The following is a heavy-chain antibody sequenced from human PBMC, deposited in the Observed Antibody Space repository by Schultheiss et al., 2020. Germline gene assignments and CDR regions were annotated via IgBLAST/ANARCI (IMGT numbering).Heavy chain of an antibody. CDR3: ARGGGAARPRLDY. Sequence: SETLSLTCAVYGGSFSGYYWSWIRQPPGKGLEWIGEINHSGSTNYNPSLKSRVTISVDTSKNQFSLQLNSVTPEDTAVYYCARGGGAARPRLDYWGQGTLVTVSS. D-gene: IGHD6-6*01. J-gene: IGHJ4*02. CDR2: INHSGST. CDR1: GGSFSGYY. V-gene: IGHV4-34*01.